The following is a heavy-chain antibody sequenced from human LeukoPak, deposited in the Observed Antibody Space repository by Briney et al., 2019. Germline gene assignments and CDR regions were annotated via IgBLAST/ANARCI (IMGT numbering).Heavy chain of an antibody. V-gene: IGHV3-23*01. CDR1: GFTVSSNY. CDR2: ISGNGGGT. J-gene: IGHJ4*02. Sequence: PGGSLRLSCAASGFTVSSNYMSWVRQAPGRGLEWVSSISGNGGGTYYADSVKGRFTISRDNSRNTLYLQMNSLRAEDTALYYCAKDRPQYCSSVNCYVFDSWGQGTLVTVSS. D-gene: IGHD2-2*01. CDR3: AKDRPQYCSSVNCYVFDS.